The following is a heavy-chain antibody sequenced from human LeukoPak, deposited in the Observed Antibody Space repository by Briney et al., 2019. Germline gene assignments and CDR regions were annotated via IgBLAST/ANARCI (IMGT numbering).Heavy chain of an antibody. V-gene: IGHV3-23*01. Sequence: PGGSLRLSCAASGFTFSSYAMSWVRQAPGKGLEWVSGISSSGAGTYYADSVKGRFTISRDNAKNTLYLQMNSLRGEDTAVYYCASTTMAIPGDYWGQGTLVTVSS. J-gene: IGHJ4*02. D-gene: IGHD5-18*01. CDR3: ASTTMAIPGDY. CDR2: ISSSGAGT. CDR1: GFTFSSYA.